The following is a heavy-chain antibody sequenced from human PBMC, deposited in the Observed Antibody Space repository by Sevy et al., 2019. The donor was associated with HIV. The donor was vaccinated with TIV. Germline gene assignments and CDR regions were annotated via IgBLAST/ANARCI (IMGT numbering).Heavy chain of an antibody. CDR3: AEGGGIAARLPYYYGMDV. Sequence: GGSLRLSCAASGFTFSNYAMSWVRQAPGKGLEWVSGVGSGGSTYYADSLKGRFTISRDNSKNTLYLQMNSLRAEDTAVYYCAEGGGIAARLPYYYGMDVWGQGTTVTVSS. CDR2: VGSGGST. V-gene: IGHV3-23*01. D-gene: IGHD6-6*01. CDR1: GFTFSNYA. J-gene: IGHJ6*02.